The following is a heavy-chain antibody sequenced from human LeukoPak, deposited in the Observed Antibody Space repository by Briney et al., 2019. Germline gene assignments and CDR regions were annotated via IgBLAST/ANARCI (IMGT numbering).Heavy chain of an antibody. D-gene: IGHD3-22*01. Sequence: VRSLRLSCEGSGFDFSRYGMHGVRQAPGKGLEWVAMIWFDESNKYYVDSVHGRFTISRDNSKNMMYLQMNSLRADDTDVYYCAKGAQSSGRYLPEYYFDSWGQGTLVRVSS. CDR1: GFDFSRYG. CDR2: IWFDESNK. V-gene: IGHV3-33*06. J-gene: IGHJ4*02. CDR3: AKGAQSSGRYLPEYYFDS.